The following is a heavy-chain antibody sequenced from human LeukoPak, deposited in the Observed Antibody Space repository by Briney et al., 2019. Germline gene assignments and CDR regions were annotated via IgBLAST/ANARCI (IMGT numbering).Heavy chain of an antibody. CDR1: GGTFSSYA. Sequence: ASVKVSCKASGGTFSSYAISWVRQAPGQGLEWMGGIIPIFGTANYAQKFQGRVTITADKYTSTAYMELSSLRAEDTAVYYCARELNLSGYYVLSSDAFDIWGQGTVVTVSS. CDR2: IIPIFGTA. CDR3: ARELNLSGYYVLSSDAFDI. V-gene: IGHV1-69*06. D-gene: IGHD3-22*01. J-gene: IGHJ3*02.